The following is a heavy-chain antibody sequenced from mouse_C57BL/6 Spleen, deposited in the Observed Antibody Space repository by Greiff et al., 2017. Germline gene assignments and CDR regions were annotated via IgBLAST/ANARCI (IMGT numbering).Heavy chain of an antibody. CDR1: GYTFTDYE. CDR2: IDPETGGT. V-gene: IGHV1-15*01. CDR3: TRTGSVVAKDAMDD. J-gene: IGHJ4*01. Sequence: QVQLQQSGAELVRPGASVTLSCKASGYTFTDYEMHWVKQTPVHGLEWIGAIDPETGGTAYNQKFKGKAILTADKSSSTAYMELRSLTSEDSAVYCCTRTGSVVAKDAMDDWGQGTSVTVSS. D-gene: IGHD1-1*01.